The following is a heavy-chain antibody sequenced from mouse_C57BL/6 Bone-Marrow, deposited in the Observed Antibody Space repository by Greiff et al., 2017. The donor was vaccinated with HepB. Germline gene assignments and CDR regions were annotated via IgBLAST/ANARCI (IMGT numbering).Heavy chain of an antibody. CDR2: IDPNSGGT. CDR3: AGEDSSGHAEN. J-gene: IGHJ2*01. Sequence: QVQLQQPGAELVKPGASVKLSCKASGYTFTSYWMHWVMQRPGRGLEWIGRIDPNSGGTKYNEKFKSKATLTLDKPASTDYMQLSSLTSEETAVYYCAGEDSSGHAENWGQGTTLTVSS. CDR1: GYTFTSYW. D-gene: IGHD3-2*02. V-gene: IGHV1-72*01.